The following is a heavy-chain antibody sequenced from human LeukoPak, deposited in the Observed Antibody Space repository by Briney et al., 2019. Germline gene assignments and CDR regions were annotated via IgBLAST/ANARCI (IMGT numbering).Heavy chain of an antibody. V-gene: IGHV3-23*01. J-gene: IGHJ4*02. CDR3: AKDLELWLRGSFDY. D-gene: IGHD5-18*01. Sequence: PGGSLRLSCAASGFTFSSQTMSWVRQAPGKGLEWVSAISGSGGSTYYADSVKGRFTISRDNSKNTLYLQMNSLRAEDTAVYYCAKDLELWLRGSFDYWGQGTLVTVSS. CDR1: GFTFSSQT. CDR2: ISGSGGST.